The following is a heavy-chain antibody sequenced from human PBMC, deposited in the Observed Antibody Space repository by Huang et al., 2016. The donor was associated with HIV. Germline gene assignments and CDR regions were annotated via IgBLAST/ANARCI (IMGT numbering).Heavy chain of an antibody. CDR1: GSSISSSYY. D-gene: IGHD1-20*01. J-gene: IGHJ4*02. Sequence: QLQLQESGPGLVKPSETLSLTCTVSGSSISSSYYWGWIRQPPGKGLEWIGNIYYSGNISYNPSLKSRVNISVDTSKNHISLKVDSVTAADTAVYYCARPLTGTTALGYWGQGTLVTVSS. CDR3: ARPLTGTTALGY. V-gene: IGHV4-39*01. CDR2: IYYSGNI.